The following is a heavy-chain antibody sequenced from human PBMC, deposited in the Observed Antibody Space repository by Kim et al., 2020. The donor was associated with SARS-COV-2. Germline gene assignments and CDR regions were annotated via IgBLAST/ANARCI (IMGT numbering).Heavy chain of an antibody. CDR3: ARSYCSSTSCYGGAFDI. J-gene: IGHJ3*02. D-gene: IGHD2-2*01. Sequence: VKGRFTISRDNSKNTLYLQMNSLRAEDTAVYYCARSYCSSTSCYGGAFDIWGQGTMVTVSS. V-gene: IGHV3-53*01.